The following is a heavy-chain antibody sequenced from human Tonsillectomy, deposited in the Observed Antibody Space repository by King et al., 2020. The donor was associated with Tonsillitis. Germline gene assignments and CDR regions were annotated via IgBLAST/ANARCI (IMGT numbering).Heavy chain of an antibody. V-gene: IGHV4-39*01. D-gene: IGHD1-26*01. J-gene: IGHJ2*01. Sequence: LQLQESGPGLVKPSETLSLTCTVSGGSISSSSYYWGWIRQPPGKGLEWIGSIYYSGSTYYNPSLKSRVTISVDTSKNQFSLKLSSVTAADTAVYYCARHRALVGAPSPDWYFDLWGRGTLVTVSS. CDR2: IYYSGST. CDR1: GGSISSSSYY. CDR3: ARHRALVGAPSPDWYFDL.